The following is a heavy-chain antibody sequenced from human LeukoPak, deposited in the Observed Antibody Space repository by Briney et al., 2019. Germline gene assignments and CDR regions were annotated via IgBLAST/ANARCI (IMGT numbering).Heavy chain of an antibody. CDR3: AREGTYNDFGN. V-gene: IGHV3-48*03. CDR1: GFTFSNYE. J-gene: IGHJ4*02. CDR2: ISSSGTI. D-gene: IGHD1-1*01. Sequence: PGGSLRLSCAASGFTFSNYEMSWVRQAPGKGLEWVSYISSSGTIYYADSVKGRFSISRDNAKNSLYLQMNSLGGEDTAVYYCAREGTYNDFGNWGQGTLVTVSS.